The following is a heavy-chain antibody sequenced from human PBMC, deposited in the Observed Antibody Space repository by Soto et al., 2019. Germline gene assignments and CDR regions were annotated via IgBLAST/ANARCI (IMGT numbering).Heavy chain of an antibody. V-gene: IGHV3-15*07. CDR2: IKSKTDGGTT. J-gene: IGHJ4*02. Sequence: EVQLVESGGGLVKPGGSLRLSCAASGFTFSNAWMNWVRQAPWKGLEWVGRIKSKTDGGTTDYAAPVKGRFTISRDDSKNTLYLQMNSLTTEDTAVYYCIVRYPYYFDYWGQGTLVTVSS. CDR3: IVRYPYYFDY. CDR1: GFTFSNAW. D-gene: IGHD2-21*01.